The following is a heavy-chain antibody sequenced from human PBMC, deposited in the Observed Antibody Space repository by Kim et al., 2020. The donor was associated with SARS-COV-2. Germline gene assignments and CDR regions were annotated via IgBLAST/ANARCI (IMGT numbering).Heavy chain of an antibody. V-gene: IGHV1-69*01. Sequence: AQKFQGRVTLTADESTSTAYMELSSLRSEDTAVYYCASGSYLYYYYGMDVWGQGTTVTVSS. CDR3: ASGSYLYYYYGMDV. D-gene: IGHD3-10*01. J-gene: IGHJ6*02.